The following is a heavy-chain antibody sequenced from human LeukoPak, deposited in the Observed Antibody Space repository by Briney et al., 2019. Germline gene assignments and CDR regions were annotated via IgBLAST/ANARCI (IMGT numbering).Heavy chain of an antibody. CDR1: GFTFSSYA. CDR3: AKDSVNYGSGSYYKGWSDP. J-gene: IGHJ5*02. D-gene: IGHD3-10*01. V-gene: IGHV3-23*01. CDR2: ISGGGGST. Sequence: GGSLRLSCAASGFTFSSYAMSWVRQAPGKGLEWVSAISGGGGSTYYADSVKGRFTISRDNSKNTLYLQMNSLRAEDTAVYYCAKDSVNYGSGSYYKGWSDPWGQGTLVTVSS.